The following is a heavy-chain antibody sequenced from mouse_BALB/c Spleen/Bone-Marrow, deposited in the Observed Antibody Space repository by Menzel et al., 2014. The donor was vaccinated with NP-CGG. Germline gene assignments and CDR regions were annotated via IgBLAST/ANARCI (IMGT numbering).Heavy chain of an antibody. Sequence: VMLVESGGGFVQPGGSLKLSCATSGFTFSDYYMYWVRQTPEKRLEWVASISNGGGSTYYPDTVRGRFTTSRDNAKNTLYLQMSRLKSEDAAMYYCARGGDSLLRLRSMDYWGQGTTVTVSS. J-gene: IGHJ4*01. V-gene: IGHV5-12*02. D-gene: IGHD1-2*01. CDR2: ISNGGGST. CDR1: GFTFSDYY. CDR3: ARGGDSLLRLRSMDY.